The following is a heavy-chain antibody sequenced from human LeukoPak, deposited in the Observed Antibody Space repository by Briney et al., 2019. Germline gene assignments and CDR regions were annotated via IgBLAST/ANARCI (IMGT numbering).Heavy chain of an antibody. J-gene: IGHJ4*02. V-gene: IGHV3-7*05. D-gene: IGHD3-22*01. Sequence: PGGSLRLSCAASGFTFNNYAMDWVRQAPGKGLEWVANIKEDGSEKNYVDSVKGRFTISRDNAKNSLYLQMNSLRAEDTAVYSCARTASSGYDEYWGQGTLVTVSS. CDR1: GFTFNNYA. CDR2: IKEDGSEK. CDR3: ARTASSGYDEY.